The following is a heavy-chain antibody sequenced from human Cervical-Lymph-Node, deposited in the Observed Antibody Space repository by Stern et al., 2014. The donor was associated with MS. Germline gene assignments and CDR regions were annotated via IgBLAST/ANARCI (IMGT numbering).Heavy chain of an antibody. CDR1: GFTFSSYA. V-gene: IGHV3-23*01. Sequence: EVQLLESGGGLVQPGGSLRLSCAASGFTFSSYAMSWVRQAPGKGLEWVSAISGSGGSTYYADSVKGRFTISRDKSKNTLHLQMNSLRAEDTAIYYCAKVVGATGNFFDYWGQGTLVTVSS. J-gene: IGHJ4*02. CDR3: AKVVGATGNFFDY. D-gene: IGHD1-26*01. CDR2: ISGSGGST.